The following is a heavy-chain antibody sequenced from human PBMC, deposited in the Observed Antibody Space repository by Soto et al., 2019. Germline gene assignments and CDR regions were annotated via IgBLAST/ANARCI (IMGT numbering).Heavy chain of an antibody. CDR1: GGSISGSNW. J-gene: IGHJ6*02. V-gene: IGHV4-4*02. CDR2: IYHSGST. CDR3: ARDVVVVVAATSGNYYYGMDV. Sequence: SETLSLTCAVSGGSISGSNWWSWVRQPPGKGLEWIGEIYHSGSTNYNPSLKSRVTISVDKSKNQFSLKLSSVTAADTAVYYCARDVVVVVAATSGNYYYGMDVWGQGTTVTVSS. D-gene: IGHD2-15*01.